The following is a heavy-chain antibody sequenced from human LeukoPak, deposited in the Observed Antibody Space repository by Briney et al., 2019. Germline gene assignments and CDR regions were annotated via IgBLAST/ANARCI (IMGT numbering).Heavy chain of an antibody. Sequence: PGGSLRLSCAAPGFTFSDYYMSWIRQAPGKGLEWVSYISSSGSTIYYADFVKGRFTISRDNAKNSLYLQMNSLRAEDTAVYYCAGDYYYVNWFDPWGQGTLVTVSS. CDR2: ISSSGSTI. J-gene: IGHJ5*02. CDR1: GFTFSDYY. CDR3: AGDYYYVNWFDP. V-gene: IGHV3-11*04. D-gene: IGHD3-10*02.